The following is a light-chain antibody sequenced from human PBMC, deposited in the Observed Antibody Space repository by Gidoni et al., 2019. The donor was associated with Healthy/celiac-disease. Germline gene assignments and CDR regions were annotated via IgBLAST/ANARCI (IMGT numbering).Light chain of an antibody. V-gene: IGKV3-20*01. Sequence: EIVFTQSPGTLSLSPGERATLSCRASQSVSSSYLAWYQQKPGQAPRLLIYGASSRATGLPDRFSGSGSGTDFTLTISRLEPEDFAVYYCQQYGSSPVLTFGGXTKVEIK. J-gene: IGKJ4*01. CDR1: QSVSSSY. CDR3: QQYGSSPVLT. CDR2: GAS.